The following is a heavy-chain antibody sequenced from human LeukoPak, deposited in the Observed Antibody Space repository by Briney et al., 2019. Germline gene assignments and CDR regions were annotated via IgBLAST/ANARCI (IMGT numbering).Heavy chain of an antibody. D-gene: IGHD6-19*01. Sequence: SETLSLTCTVSGGSISSGDYCCNWIRQPPGEGLEWIGYMSNSGSTYYNPSLKSRVTVSVDTSKNQFSLRLSSVTAADTAVYYCARSAHSSGWYDYWGQGTLVTVSS. CDR3: ARSAHSSGWYDY. CDR2: MSNSGST. J-gene: IGHJ4*02. CDR1: GGSISSGDYC. V-gene: IGHV4-30-4*08.